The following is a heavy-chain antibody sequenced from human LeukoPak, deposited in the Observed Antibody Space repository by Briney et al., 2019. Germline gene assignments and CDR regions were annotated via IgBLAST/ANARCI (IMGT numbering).Heavy chain of an antibody. CDR2: ISAYSGNT. CDR1: GYTFTSYG. D-gene: IGHD3-22*01. V-gene: IGHV1-18*01. CDR3: ARAPPISYYYDSSGYYAGN. Sequence: ASVKVSCKASGYTFTSYGISWVRQAPGQGLEWMGWISAYSGNTNYAQKLQGRVTMTTDTSTSTAYMELRSLRSDDTAVYYCARAPPISYYYDSSGYYAGNWGQGTLVTVSS. J-gene: IGHJ4*02.